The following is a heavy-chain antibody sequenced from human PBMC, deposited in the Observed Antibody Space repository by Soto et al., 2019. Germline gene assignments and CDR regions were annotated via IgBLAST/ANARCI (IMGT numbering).Heavy chain of an antibody. CDR2: INHSGST. CDR3: ARVCVTNSAITMSHTRSGLDVRAQATQH. V-gene: IGHV4-34*01. J-gene: IGHJ1*01. CDR1: GGSFSDHH. Sequence: SNTMAHTCGAFGGSFSDHHGSWIRHPPGKGMEWIGEINHSGSTKYNPSLKSRVTISKDTSKKQVSLKLTSVTAADTAVYYCARVCVTNSAITMSHTRSGLDVRAQATQH. D-gene: IGHD2-8*01.